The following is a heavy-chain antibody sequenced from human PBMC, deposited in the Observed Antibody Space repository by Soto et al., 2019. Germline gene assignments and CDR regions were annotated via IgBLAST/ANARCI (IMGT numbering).Heavy chain of an antibody. CDR3: AKDRVPHYYYGMDV. D-gene: IGHD3-10*01. CDR1: GFTFSSYG. J-gene: IGHJ6*02. Sequence: GSLRLSCAASGFTFSSYGMHWVRQAPGKGLEWVAVISYDGSNKYYADSVKGRFTISRDNSKNTLYLQMNSLRAEDTAVYYCAKDRVPHYYYGMDVWGQGTTVTVSS. V-gene: IGHV3-30*18. CDR2: ISYDGSNK.